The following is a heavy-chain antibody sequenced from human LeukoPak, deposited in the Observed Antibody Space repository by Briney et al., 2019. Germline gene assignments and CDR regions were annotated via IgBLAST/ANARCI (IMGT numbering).Heavy chain of an antibody. CDR1: GFTFSSSA. D-gene: IGHD3-9*01. CDR2: FSGSGGNT. Sequence: GGSLRLSCAASGFTFSSSAMSWVRQAPGKGLEWVSAFSGSGGNTYYADSVKGRFTISRDNAKNSLYLQMNSLRAEDTAVYYCARGRDFDWLFPLDYWGQGTLVTVSS. CDR3: ARGRDFDWLFPLDY. J-gene: IGHJ4*02. V-gene: IGHV3-23*01.